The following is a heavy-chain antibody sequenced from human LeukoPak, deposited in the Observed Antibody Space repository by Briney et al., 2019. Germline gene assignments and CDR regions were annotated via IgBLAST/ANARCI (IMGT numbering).Heavy chain of an antibody. CDR3: ARDYDRSGGSLDY. CDR1: GGSISSYF. Sequence: SETLSLTCTVSGGSISSYFWNWIRQRPGKGLEWIGYIYYSGSTYYNPSLKSRVTISVDTSKNQFSLKLSSVTAADTAVYYCARDYDRSGGSLDYWGQGTLVTVSS. V-gene: IGHV4-59*12. CDR2: IYYSGST. J-gene: IGHJ4*02. D-gene: IGHD2-15*01.